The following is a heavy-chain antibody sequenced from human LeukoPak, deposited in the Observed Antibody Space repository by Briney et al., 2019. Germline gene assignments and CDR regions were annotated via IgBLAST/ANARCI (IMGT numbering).Heavy chain of an antibody. CDR1: GGSISSGSYY. CDR3: ARDRYYYYYMDV. J-gene: IGHJ6*03. CDR2: IYTSGST. Sequence: TLSLTCTVSGGSISSGSYYWSWIRQPAGKGLEWIGRIYTSGSTNYNPSLKSRVTISVDTSKNQFSLKLSSVTAADTAVYYYARDRYYYYYMDVWGKGTTVTVSS. V-gene: IGHV4-61*02.